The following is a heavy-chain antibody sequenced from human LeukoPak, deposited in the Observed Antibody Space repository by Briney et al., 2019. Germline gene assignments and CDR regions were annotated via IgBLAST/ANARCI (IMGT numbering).Heavy chain of an antibody. CDR3: ANNDYNNPEG. CDR1: GFTLSNYD. J-gene: IGHJ4*02. Sequence: TGGSLRLSCAASGFTLSNYDMSWVRQAPGKGLAWVSAISGRGGRTYYADSVKGRFTLSRDHPKNTLYLQINSLRAEDTAVYYCANNDYNNPEGWGQGTLVTVSS. D-gene: IGHD4-11*01. V-gene: IGHV3-23*01. CDR2: ISGRGGRT.